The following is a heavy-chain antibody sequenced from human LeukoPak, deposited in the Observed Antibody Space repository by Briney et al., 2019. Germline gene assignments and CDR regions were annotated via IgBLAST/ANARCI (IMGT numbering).Heavy chain of an antibody. J-gene: IGHJ5*02. D-gene: IGHD3-3*01. Sequence: SETLSLTCTVSGGSISNYYWSWIRQPAGKGLEWIGRIYTSGSTNYNPSLKSRVTMSVDTSKNQFSLKLSSVTAADTAVYYCARGGIFGVVINWFDPWGQGTLVTVSS. CDR1: GGSISNYY. CDR3: ARGGIFGVVINWFDP. V-gene: IGHV4-4*07. CDR2: IYTSGST.